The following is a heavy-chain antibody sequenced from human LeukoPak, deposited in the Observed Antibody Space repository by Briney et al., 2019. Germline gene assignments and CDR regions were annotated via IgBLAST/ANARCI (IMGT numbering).Heavy chain of an antibody. CDR3: AKDLRSGATFDY. D-gene: IGHD1-26*01. CDR1: GFTFSSYW. J-gene: IGHJ4*02. CDR2: ISWDGINT. Sequence: GGSLRLSCAASGFTFSSYWMHWVRQAPGKGLEWVSLISWDGINTYYADSVKGRFTISRDNSKNSLYLQMNSLRNEDTALYFCAKDLRSGATFDYWGQGTLVTVSS. V-gene: IGHV3-43*01.